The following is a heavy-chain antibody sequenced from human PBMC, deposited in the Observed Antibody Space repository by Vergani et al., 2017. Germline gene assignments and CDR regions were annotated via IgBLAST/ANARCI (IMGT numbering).Heavy chain of an antibody. CDR1: GYTFTSYY. V-gene: IGHV1-46*01. CDR2: INPSGGST. CDR3: ARDVSDCSSTSCPPPFDY. D-gene: IGHD2-2*01. Sequence: QVQLVQSGAEVKKPGASVKVSCKASGYTFTSYYMHWVRQAPGQGLEWMGIINPSGGSTSYAQKFQGRVTMTRDKSTSTVYMELSSLRSEDTAVYYCARDVSDCSSTSCPPPFDYWGQGTLVTVSA. J-gene: IGHJ4*02.